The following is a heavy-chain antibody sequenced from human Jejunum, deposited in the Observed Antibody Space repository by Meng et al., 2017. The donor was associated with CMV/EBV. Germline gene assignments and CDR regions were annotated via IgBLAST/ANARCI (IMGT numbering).Heavy chain of an antibody. D-gene: IGHD4-11*01. Sequence: EASGFTISSVGMHWVRQAPGKGLEWLAFIRYDGTNKFYAGSVRGRFIISRDNSKNTVYLQMRSLGLEDRAVYYCAKDLDYMGGMDVWGQGTTVTVSS. CDR3: AKDLDYMGGMDV. J-gene: IGHJ6*02. CDR1: GFTISSVG. V-gene: IGHV3-30*02. CDR2: IRYDGTNK.